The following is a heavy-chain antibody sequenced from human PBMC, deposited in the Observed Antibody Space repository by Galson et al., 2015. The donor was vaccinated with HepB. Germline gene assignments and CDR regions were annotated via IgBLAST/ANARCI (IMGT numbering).Heavy chain of an antibody. CDR2: FYTTGNT. CDR1: GGSISSFY. Sequence: SETLSLTCTVSGGSISSFYWTWIRQPAGKGLEWIGLFYTTGNTRYNPSLKSRVTMSVDTSKNQFSLKLDSVTAPDSAVYYCARPRIAAAGTYYYSCGMAVWGQGTTVTVPS. CDR3: ARPRIAAAGTYYYSCGMAV. D-gene: IGHD6-13*01. V-gene: IGHV4-4*07. J-gene: IGHJ6*02.